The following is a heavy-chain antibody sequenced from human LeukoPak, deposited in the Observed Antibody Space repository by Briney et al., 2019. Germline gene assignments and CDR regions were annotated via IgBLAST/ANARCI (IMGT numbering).Heavy chain of an antibody. CDR2: IKQDGSEK. Sequence: PGGSLRLSCAASGFTFSSYAMSWVRQAPGKGLEWVANIKQDGSEKYYVDSVKGRFTISRDNAKNSLYLQMNSLRAEDTAVYYCARALTVVPAAAMVYYYYYMDVWGKGTTVTVSS. V-gene: IGHV3-7*01. CDR1: GFTFSSYA. CDR3: ARALTVVPAAAMVYYYYYMDV. J-gene: IGHJ6*03. D-gene: IGHD2-2*01.